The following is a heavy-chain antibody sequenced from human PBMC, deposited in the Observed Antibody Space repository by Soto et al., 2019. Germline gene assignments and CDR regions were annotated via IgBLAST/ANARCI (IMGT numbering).Heavy chain of an antibody. V-gene: IGHV1-69*06. D-gene: IGHD3-3*01. CDR2: IIPIFGTA. Sequence: VKVSCKASGGTFSSYAISWVRQAPGQGLEWMGGIIPIFGTANYAQKFQGRVTITADKSTSTAYMELSSLRSEDTAVYYCARWEGYDFWSGYYGPVGFYRGQGTLVTVSS. J-gene: IGHJ4*02. CDR1: GGTFSSYA. CDR3: ARWEGYDFWSGYYGPVGFY.